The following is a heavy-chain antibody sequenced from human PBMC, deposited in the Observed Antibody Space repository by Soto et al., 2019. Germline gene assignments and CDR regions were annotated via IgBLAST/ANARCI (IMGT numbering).Heavy chain of an antibody. CDR1: GGSFSGYY. CDR2: INHSGST. D-gene: IGHD2-8*01. CDR3: ARPYCTNGVCLSNFDY. J-gene: IGHJ4*02. V-gene: IGHV4-34*01. Sequence: SETLSLTCAVYGGSFSGYYWSWIRQPPGKGLEWIGEINHSGSTNYNPSLKSRVTISVDTSKNQFSLKLSSVTAADTAVYYCARPYCTNGVCLSNFDYWGQGTLVTVSS.